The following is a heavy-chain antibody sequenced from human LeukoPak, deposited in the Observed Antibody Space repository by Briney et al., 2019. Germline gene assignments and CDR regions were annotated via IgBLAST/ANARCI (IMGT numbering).Heavy chain of an antibody. J-gene: IGHJ4*02. CDR2: MNPNTGDT. D-gene: IGHD2-2*01. CDR1: GYTFTGQF. V-gene: IGHV1-2*02. CDR3: PRGEILVVPAAHTGDF. Sequence: ASVKVSCKASGYTFTGQFMHWVPQAPGQGLEWMGWMNPNTGDTNYAQSFQGRLAMTRDTSISTAYMELSRLRSDDTAVYYCPRGEILVVPAAHTGDFWGRGTLVTVSS.